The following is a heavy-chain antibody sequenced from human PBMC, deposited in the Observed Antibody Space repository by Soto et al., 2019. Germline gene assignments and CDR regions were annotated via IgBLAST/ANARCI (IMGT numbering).Heavy chain of an antibody. CDR3: AKQGPLHCSGTGCTYYFDS. CDR2: MNPNSGNT. J-gene: IGHJ4*02. CDR1: GYGFPSSH. V-gene: IGHV1-8*01. Sequence: AKLSWKAPGYGFPSSHINCLRHATEQGLEWMGWMNPNSGNTGYAQKFQGRVTMTRNTSINTAYMELSSLRSEDTAVYYCAKQGPLHCSGTGCTYYFDSWGKGNLVTGS. D-gene: IGHD2-2*01.